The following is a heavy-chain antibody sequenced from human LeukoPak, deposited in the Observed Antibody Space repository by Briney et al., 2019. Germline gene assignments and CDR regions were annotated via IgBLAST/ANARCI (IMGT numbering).Heavy chain of an antibody. CDR3: ARIGSVIAAAYWYFDL. CDR1: GGSISSSNW. Sequence: SGTLSLTCAVSGGSISSSNWWSWVRQPPGKGLEWIGEIYHSGSTNYNPSLKSRVTISVDTSKNQFSLKLSSVTAADTAVYYCARIGSVIAAAYWYFDLWGRGTLVTVSS. D-gene: IGHD6-13*01. CDR2: IYHSGST. J-gene: IGHJ2*01. V-gene: IGHV4-4*02.